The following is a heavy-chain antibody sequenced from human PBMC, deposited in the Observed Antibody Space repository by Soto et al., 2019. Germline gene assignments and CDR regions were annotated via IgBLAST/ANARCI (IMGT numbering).Heavy chain of an antibody. D-gene: IGHD6-19*01. J-gene: IGHJ4*02. CDR3: ASSIAVAGHDY. CDR2: ISYDGSNK. CDR1: GFTFSSYA. V-gene: IGHV3-30-3*01. Sequence: QVQLVESGGGVVQPGRSLRLSCAASGFTFSSYAMHWVRQAPGKGLEWVAVISYDGSNKYYADSVKGRFTISRDNSKNTLYLQMNSLRAEDTAVYYCASSIAVAGHDYWGKGTLVTVSS.